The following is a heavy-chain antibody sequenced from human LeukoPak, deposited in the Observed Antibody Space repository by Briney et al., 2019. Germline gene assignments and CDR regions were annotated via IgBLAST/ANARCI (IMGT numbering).Heavy chain of an antibody. CDR1: GFIVSSKY. CDR2: IFSGDST. D-gene: IGHD6-19*01. J-gene: IGHJ4*02. Sequence: GGSLRLSCAASGFIVSSKYMSWVRQAPGKGLEWVSIIFSGDSTYYADSVKGRFTISRDNSKNTVYLQMNSLRAEDTAVYYCARVGAVAAADCWGQGTLVTVSS. CDR3: ARVGAVAAADC. V-gene: IGHV3-66*01.